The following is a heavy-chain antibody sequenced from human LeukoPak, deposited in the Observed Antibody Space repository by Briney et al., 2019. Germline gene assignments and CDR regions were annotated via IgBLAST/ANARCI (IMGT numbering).Heavy chain of an antibody. Sequence: ASVKVSCKASGYTFTSYGISWVRQAPGQGLEWMGWVSAYNGNTNYAQKLQGRVTMTTDTSTSTAYMELRSLRSDDTAVYYCARDYVAARPKYYYYGMDVWGQGTTVTVSS. J-gene: IGHJ6*02. V-gene: IGHV1-18*01. CDR1: GYTFTSYG. CDR2: VSAYNGNT. CDR3: ARDYVAARPKYYYYGMDV. D-gene: IGHD6-6*01.